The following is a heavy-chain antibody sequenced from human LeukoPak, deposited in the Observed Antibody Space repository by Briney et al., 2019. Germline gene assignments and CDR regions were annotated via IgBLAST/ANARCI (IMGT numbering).Heavy chain of an antibody. V-gene: IGHV3-74*01. CDR2: INHDGSST. CDR3: ARGNYYDSIKSDY. J-gene: IGHJ4*02. CDR1: GFTFSTFW. D-gene: IGHD3-22*01. Sequence: GGSLRLSCATSGFTFSTFWMHWVRQAPGKGLVWVSRINHDGSSTNYADSVKGRFTISRDNAKNSLYLQMNSLRAEDTAVYYCARGNYYDSIKSDYWGQGTLVTVSS.